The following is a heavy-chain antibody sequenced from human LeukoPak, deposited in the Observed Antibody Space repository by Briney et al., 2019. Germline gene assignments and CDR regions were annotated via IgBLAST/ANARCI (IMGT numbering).Heavy chain of an antibody. Sequence: SETLSLTCTVSGGSISSYYWSWIRLPPGKGLEWIGYIYYSGSTNYNPSLKSRVTISVDTSKNQFSLKLSSVTAADTAVYYCARDLGGPYYYGMDVWGQGTTVTVSS. CDR2: IYYSGST. CDR1: GGSISSYY. V-gene: IGHV4-59*01. J-gene: IGHJ6*02. CDR3: ARDLGGPYYYGMDV.